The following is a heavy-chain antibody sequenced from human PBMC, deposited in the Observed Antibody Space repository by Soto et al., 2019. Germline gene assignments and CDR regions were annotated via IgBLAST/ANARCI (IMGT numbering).Heavy chain of an antibody. V-gene: IGHV1-69*13. J-gene: IGHJ4*02. CDR1: GGTFSSYA. CDR3: ARELRWYYYDSSGPI. D-gene: IGHD3-22*01. CDR2: IIPIFGTA. Sequence: SVKVSCKASGGTFSSYAISWVRQAPGQGLEWMGGIIPIFGTANYAQKFQGRVTITADESTSTAYMELSSLRSEDTAVYYSARELRWYYYDSSGPIWGQGTLVTVSS.